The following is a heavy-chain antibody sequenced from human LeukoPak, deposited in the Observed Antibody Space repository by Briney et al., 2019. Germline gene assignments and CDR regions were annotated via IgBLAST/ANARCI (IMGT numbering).Heavy chain of an antibody. CDR2: INHSRST. J-gene: IGHJ4*02. CDR1: GGSFSGYY. CDR3: ARPVRITMVRGVIQPFDY. V-gene: IGHV4-34*01. Sequence: SETLSHTCAVYGGSFSGYYWSWIRQPPRKGLEWIGEINHSRSTNVNPSLKSRVTISVDTSKNQFSLKLSSVTAADTAVYYCARPVRITMVRGVIQPFDYWGQGTLVTVSS. D-gene: IGHD3-10*01.